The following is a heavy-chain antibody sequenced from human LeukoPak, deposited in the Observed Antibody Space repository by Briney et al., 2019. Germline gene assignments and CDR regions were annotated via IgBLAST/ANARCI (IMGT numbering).Heavy chain of an antibody. Sequence: GGSLRLSCAASGFTFSSYAMSWVRQAPGKGLEWVSGITGTGGSTYYADSVKGRFSISRDNSKNTLYLQMSSLRADDTAVYYCAKDVSGSYYLYYFDYWGQGTLVTVSS. V-gene: IGHV3-23*01. CDR2: ITGTGGST. J-gene: IGHJ4*02. CDR1: GFTFSSYA. CDR3: AKDVSGSYYLYYFDY. D-gene: IGHD1-26*01.